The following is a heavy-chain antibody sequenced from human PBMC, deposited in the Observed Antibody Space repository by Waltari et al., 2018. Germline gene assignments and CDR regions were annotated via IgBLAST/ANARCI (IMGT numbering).Heavy chain of an antibody. CDR3: ATSLDAAGND. V-gene: IGHV3-7*01. CDR2: INHDGSGK. Sequence: EVTLVESGGDLVQPGGPLRLSCGACGFTISGHWRSWVCQAPGKGLEWLANINHDGSGKYFLGSEKGRFTISRDNAKNSVYLQMNSLTGEDTAVYYCATSLDAAGNDWGQGTLVTVSS. D-gene: IGHD5-18*01. CDR1: GFTISGHW. J-gene: IGHJ4*02.